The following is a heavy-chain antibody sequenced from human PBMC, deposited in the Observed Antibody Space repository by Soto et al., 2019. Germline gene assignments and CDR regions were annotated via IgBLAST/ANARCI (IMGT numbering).Heavy chain of an antibody. CDR3: ARAGAGCGGDCYPRAGFGRGAFDS. J-gene: IGHJ3*02. D-gene: IGHD2-21*02. Sequence: PGGSLRLSCAASGFTFSSYGMHWVRQAPGKGLEWVAVISYDGSNKYYADSVKGRFTISRDNSKNTLYLQMNSLRAEDTAVYYCARAGAGCGGDCYPRAGFGRGAFDSWGQGTIVTVSS. V-gene: IGHV3-30*03. CDR1: GFTFSSYG. CDR2: ISYDGSNK.